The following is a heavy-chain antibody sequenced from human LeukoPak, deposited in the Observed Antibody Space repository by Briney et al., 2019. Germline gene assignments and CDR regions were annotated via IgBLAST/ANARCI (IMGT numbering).Heavy chain of an antibody. Sequence: GSLRLSCAASGFTLSDYYMSWIRQAPGKGLEWVSYISSSGSTIYYADSVKGRFTISRDNAKNSLYLQMNSLRAEDTAVYYCAGGDYYDSSGYFGYWGQGTLVTVSS. CDR3: AGGDYYDSSGYFGY. V-gene: IGHV3-11*01. D-gene: IGHD3-22*01. CDR1: GFTLSDYY. CDR2: ISSSGSTI. J-gene: IGHJ4*02.